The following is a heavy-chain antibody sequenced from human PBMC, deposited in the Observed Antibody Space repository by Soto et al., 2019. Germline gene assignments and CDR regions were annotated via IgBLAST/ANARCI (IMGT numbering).Heavy chain of an antibody. D-gene: IGHD3-3*01. CDR2: IAYDGSNA. J-gene: IGHJ4*02. V-gene: IGHV3-30-3*01. Sequence: GGSLRLSCAASGFTFRNHAMRWVRQAPGKGLECLAVIAYDGSNAFYRDSVKGRFTISRDNSKNTLYLHMNSLRSEDTAVYYCARTYYDFWSGSVATPSHFDYWGQGTLVTVSS. CDR1: GFTFRNHA. CDR3: ARTYYDFWSGSVATPSHFDY.